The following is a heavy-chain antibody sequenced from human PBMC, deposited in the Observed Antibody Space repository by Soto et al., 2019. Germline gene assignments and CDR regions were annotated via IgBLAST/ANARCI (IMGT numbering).Heavy chain of an antibody. V-gene: IGHV3-33*01. D-gene: IGHD1-26*01. CDR3: ARDGVAATVFFGYFDY. CDR2: IRFDGSNE. CDR1: GSFFGGYG. Sequence: GGSLRLSCAASGSFFGGYGMHWVRQAPGKGLEWVAGIRFDGSNENYADSAKGRFTISRDNSKNMLYLQMNSLSVEDTAVYYCARDGVAATVFFGYFDYWGQGDLVTVSS. J-gene: IGHJ4*02.